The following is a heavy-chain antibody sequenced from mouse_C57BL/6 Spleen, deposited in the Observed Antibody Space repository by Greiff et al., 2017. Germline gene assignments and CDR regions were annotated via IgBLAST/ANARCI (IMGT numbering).Heavy chain of an antibody. J-gene: IGHJ4*01. CDR3: ARERDYSNYGAMDY. CDR1: GFTFSDYY. CDR2: INYDGSST. V-gene: IGHV5-16*01. Sequence: EVKVVESEGGLVQPGSSMKLSCTASGFTFSDYYMAWVRQVPEKGLEWVANINYDGSSTYYLDSLKSRFIISRDNAKNILYLQMSSLKSEDTATYYCARERDYSNYGAMDYWGQGTSVTVSS. D-gene: IGHD2-5*01.